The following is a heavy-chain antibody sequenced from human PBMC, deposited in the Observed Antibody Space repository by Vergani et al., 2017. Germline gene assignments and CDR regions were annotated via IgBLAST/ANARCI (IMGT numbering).Heavy chain of an antibody. J-gene: IGHJ5*02. D-gene: IGHD6-13*01. CDR1: GYTFTSYY. CDR2: INPSGGST. V-gene: IGHV1-46*01. Sequence: QVQLVQSGAEVKKPGASVKVSCKASGYTFTSYYMHWVRPAPGQGLEWMGIINPSGGSTRYAQKFQGRVTMTRDTSTSTVYMELSSLRAEDTAGYYCARESNDSPLQQNWFDPWGQGTLVTVSS. CDR3: ARESNDSPLQQNWFDP.